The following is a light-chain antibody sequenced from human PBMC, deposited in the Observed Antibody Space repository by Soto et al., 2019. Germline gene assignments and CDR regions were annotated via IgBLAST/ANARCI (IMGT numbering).Light chain of an antibody. V-gene: IGKV3-20*01. CDR3: QHYSSSPPAIT. CDR2: GAS. CDR1: QSVTSGY. J-gene: IGKJ5*01. Sequence: EIVLTQSPGTLSLSPGERATLSCRASQSVTSGYLAWYQQQPNQAPRLLIYGASYRATDIPDRFSGGGCGTDFTLTISRLEPEDFAVYYCQHYSSSPPAITFGQGTRLEIK.